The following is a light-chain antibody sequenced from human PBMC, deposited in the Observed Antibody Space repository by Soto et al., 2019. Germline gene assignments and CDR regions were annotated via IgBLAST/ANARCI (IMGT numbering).Light chain of an antibody. J-gene: IGKJ2*01. V-gene: IGKV3-15*01. CDR3: HQYNNWPPYT. CDR1: QSVSSD. Sequence: EIVMTQAPDTLSVSPGERVTLSCRASQSVSSDLAWYQKKPGQAPRLLIYGASTRATDSAARFSGRESGTEFTLTISSLQSEDFAVYYCHQYNNWPPYTFGQGNKLEI. CDR2: GAS.